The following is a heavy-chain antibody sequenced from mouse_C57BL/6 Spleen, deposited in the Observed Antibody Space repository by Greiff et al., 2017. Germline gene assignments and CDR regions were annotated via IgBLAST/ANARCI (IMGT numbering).Heavy chain of an antibody. CDR2: INPSSGYT. J-gene: IGHJ2*01. CDR3: ARDLYYGSSYRYFDY. V-gene: IGHV1-4*01. D-gene: IGHD1-1*01. CDR1: GYTFTSYT. Sequence: QVQLQQSGAELARPGASVKMSCKASGYTFTSYTMHWVKQRHGQGLEWIGYINPSSGYTTYNQKFKDKATLTADKSSSPAYMQLSSLTSYDSAVYYCARDLYYGSSYRYFDYWGQGTTLTVSS.